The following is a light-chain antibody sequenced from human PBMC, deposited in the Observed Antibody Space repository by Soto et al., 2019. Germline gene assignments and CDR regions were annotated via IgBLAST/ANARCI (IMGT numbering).Light chain of an antibody. Sequence: QSVLTQPASVSGSPGQSITISCSGTTSDVGTYKYVSWYQQHPGKAPKLMIYEVSYRPSGVSNRFSGSKSGNTASLTISGLQAEDEADYYCSIYTTTGRLGFGSETKGTV. J-gene: IGLJ1*01. CDR2: EVS. CDR3: SIYTTTGRLG. CDR1: TSDVGTYKY. V-gene: IGLV2-14*01.